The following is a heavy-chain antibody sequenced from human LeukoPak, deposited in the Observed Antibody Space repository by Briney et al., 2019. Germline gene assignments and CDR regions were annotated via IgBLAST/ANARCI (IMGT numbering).Heavy chain of an antibody. Sequence: GASVKVSCKASGYTFTSYDINWVRQAPGQGLEWMGRIIPILGIANYAQKFQGRVTITADKSTSTAYMELSSLRSEDTAVYYCASGYCSSTSCYTVGMDVWGQGTTVTVSS. CDR2: IIPILGIA. J-gene: IGHJ6*02. CDR1: GYTFTSYD. V-gene: IGHV1-69*04. D-gene: IGHD2-2*02. CDR3: ASGYCSSTSCYTVGMDV.